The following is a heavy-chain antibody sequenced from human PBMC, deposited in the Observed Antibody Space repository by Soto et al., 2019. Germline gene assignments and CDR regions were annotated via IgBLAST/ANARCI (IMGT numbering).Heavy chain of an antibody. Sequence: ASVKVYCKASGYTFTSYDINWVRQATGQGLEWMGWMNPNSGNTGYAQKFQGRVTMTRNTSISTAYMELISLRSEDTAVYYCASEGSSGWYGDAFDIWGQGTMVTVSS. D-gene: IGHD6-19*01. CDR3: ASEGSSGWYGDAFDI. CDR2: MNPNSGNT. V-gene: IGHV1-8*01. J-gene: IGHJ3*02. CDR1: GYTFTSYD.